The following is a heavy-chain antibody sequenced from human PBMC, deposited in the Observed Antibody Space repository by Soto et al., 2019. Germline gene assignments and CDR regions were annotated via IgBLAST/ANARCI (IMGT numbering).Heavy chain of an antibody. D-gene: IGHD3-9*01. CDR3: ACAHPGYYSRFCDYYYGMDV. CDR2: IIPIFGTA. V-gene: IGHV1-69*12. J-gene: IGHJ6*02. CDR1: GGTFSSYA. Sequence: QVQLVQSGAEVKKPGSSVKVSCKASGGTFSSYAISWVRQAPGQGLEWMGGIIPIFGTANYAQKFQGRVTITADDATSTDYMELSSLRSEDTAVYYCACAHPGYYSRFCDYYYGMDVWGQGTTVTVSS.